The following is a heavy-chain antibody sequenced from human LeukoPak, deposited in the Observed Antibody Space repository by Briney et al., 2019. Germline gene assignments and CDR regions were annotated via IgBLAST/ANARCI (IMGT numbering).Heavy chain of an antibody. CDR1: GLTFSGYV. D-gene: IGHD2-8*02. V-gene: IGHV3-23*01. Sequence: PRGCLRLSCADPGLTFSGYVMSWARQAPGKRLEWVAAISATGGRTYYTESVKGNFTISRDNSKNTLYLQMNSLRADDTAVYYCAKGPERRGFCSGSACYSDCWGQGTLVTVSS. CDR3: AKGPERRGFCSGSACYSDC. CDR2: ISATGGRT. J-gene: IGHJ4*02.